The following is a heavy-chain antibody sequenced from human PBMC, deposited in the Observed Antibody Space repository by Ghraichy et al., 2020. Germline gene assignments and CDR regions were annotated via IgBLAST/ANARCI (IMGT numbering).Heavy chain of an antibody. CDR1: GFTFSSYG. V-gene: IGHV3-33*01. CDR3: ARGGLVRGFGLDY. Sequence: GGSLRLSCAASGFTFSSYGMHWVRQAPGKGLEWVAVIWYDGSNKYYADSVKGRFTISRDNSKNTLYLQMNSLRAEDTAVYYCARGGLVRGFGLDYWGQGTLVTVSS. D-gene: IGHD6-19*01. CDR2: IWYDGSNK. J-gene: IGHJ4*02.